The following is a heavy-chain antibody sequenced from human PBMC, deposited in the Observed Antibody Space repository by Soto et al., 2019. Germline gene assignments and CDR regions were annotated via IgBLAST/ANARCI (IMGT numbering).Heavy chain of an antibody. Sequence: QVQLVQSGAEVKKPGASVKVSCKASGYTFTSYGISWVRQAPGQGLEWMGWISAYNGNTNYAQKLQGRVTMTTDTSTSTAYMELRSLRSDDTAVYYCARDAPGSGSYYPPVSFDYWGQGPLVTVSS. D-gene: IGHD3-10*01. V-gene: IGHV1-18*04. J-gene: IGHJ4*02. CDR2: ISAYNGNT. CDR3: ARDAPGSGSYYPPVSFDY. CDR1: GYTFTSYG.